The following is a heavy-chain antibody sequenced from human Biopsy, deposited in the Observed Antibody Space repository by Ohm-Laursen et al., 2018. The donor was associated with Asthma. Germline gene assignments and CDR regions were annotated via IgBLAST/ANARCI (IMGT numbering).Heavy chain of an antibody. J-gene: IGHJ4*01. CDR1: GFSLSSSGAN. CDR3: TRHNDY. Sequence: STQTLTLTCSFSGFSLSSSGANVNWIRQPPVKALEWLARIDWEEDKFYITSLRTRLTISRGSSEDQVVLTMTNMGPVDTATYYCTRHNDYWGPGILVTVSS. V-gene: IGHV2-70*04. CDR2: IDWEEDK. D-gene: IGHD1-14*01.